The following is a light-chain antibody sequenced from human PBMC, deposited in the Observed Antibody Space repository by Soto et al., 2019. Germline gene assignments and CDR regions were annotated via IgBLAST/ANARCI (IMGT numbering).Light chain of an antibody. CDR1: SSDVGGYNY. CDR2: EVT. CDR3: SSYAAGNNFV. V-gene: IGLV2-8*01. J-gene: IGLJ1*01. Sequence: SPLNQPPSASGSPGQSVTISCTGTSSDVGGYNYVSLYQQHPGKAPKLMIYEVTKRPSGVPDRFSGSKSGNAASLTVSGLQAEDEADYYCSSYAAGNNFVFGSGTK.